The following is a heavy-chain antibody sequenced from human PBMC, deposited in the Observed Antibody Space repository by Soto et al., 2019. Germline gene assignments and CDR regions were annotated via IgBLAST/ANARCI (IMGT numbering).Heavy chain of an antibody. CDR2: ITSSSTYI. D-gene: IGHD5-18*01. V-gene: IGHV3-21*06. CDR3: ARDLLEGYGHARQPDY. Sequence: GGSLRLSCVASGFTFRAYSMSWVRQAPGQGLEWVSSITSSSTYIYYTRSVEGRFTISRDDAKNSLHLQMNSLRAEDTAVYYCARDLLEGYGHARQPDYWGQGTLVTVSS. J-gene: IGHJ4*02. CDR1: GFTFRAYS.